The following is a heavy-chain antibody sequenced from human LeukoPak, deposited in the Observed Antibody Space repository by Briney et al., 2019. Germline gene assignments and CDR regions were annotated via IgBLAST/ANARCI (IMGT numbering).Heavy chain of an antibody. CDR1: GGSFSGYY. J-gene: IGHJ5*02. CDR3: ARGSSWSRYNWFDP. Sequence: PSETLSLTCAVYGGSFSGYYWSWIRQPPGKGLEWIGEINHSGSTNYNPSLKSRVTISVDTSKNQFSLKLSSVTAADTAVYYCARGSSWSRYNWFDPWGQGTLVTVSS. CDR2: INHSGST. D-gene: IGHD6-13*01. V-gene: IGHV4-34*01.